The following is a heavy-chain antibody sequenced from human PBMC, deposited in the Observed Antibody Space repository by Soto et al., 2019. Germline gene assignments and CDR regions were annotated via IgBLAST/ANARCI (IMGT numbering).Heavy chain of an antibody. Sequence: QVQLVQSGAEVKKPGASVKVSCKASGYTFTSYAMHWVRQAPGQRLEWMGWINAGNGNTKYSQKFRGRVTITRDTSASTAYMELSSLRSEDTAVYYCARGPSRYSSSWYGGYWGQGTLVTVSS. CDR2: INAGNGNT. J-gene: IGHJ4*02. D-gene: IGHD6-13*01. V-gene: IGHV1-3*01. CDR3: ARGPSRYSSSWYGGY. CDR1: GYTFTSYA.